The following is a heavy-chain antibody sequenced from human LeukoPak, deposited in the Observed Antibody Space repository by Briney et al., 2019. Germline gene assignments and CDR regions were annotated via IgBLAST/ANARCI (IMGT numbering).Heavy chain of an antibody. CDR1: GGTFSSYA. CDR2: IIPIIGLT. CDR3: ASSFYSSSHLWYYYYYMDV. V-gene: IGHV1-69*04. J-gene: IGHJ6*03. D-gene: IGHD6-6*01. Sequence: GASVKVSCKASGGTFSSYAISWVRQAPGQGLEWMGRIIPIIGLTNYTQKFQGRVTITADKSTSTAYMELSSLRSEDTAVYYCASSFYSSSHLWYYYYYMDVWGKGTTVTVSS.